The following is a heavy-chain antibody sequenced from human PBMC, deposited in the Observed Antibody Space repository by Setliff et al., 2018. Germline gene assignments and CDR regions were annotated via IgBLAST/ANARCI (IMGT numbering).Heavy chain of an antibody. V-gene: IGHV1-69*13. CDR3: ATGFLRYDILTGYYQRPHYFEY. CDR1: GGTFSRSA. J-gene: IGHJ4*02. D-gene: IGHD3-9*01. Sequence: GASVKVSCKASGGTFSRSAINWVRQAPGQGLEWMGGIIPIFGTAAYAQKFQGRVTIIADESTSTTYMELSSLRSEDTAVYYCATGFLRYDILTGYYQRPHYFEYWGQGTLVTVSS. CDR2: IIPIFGTA.